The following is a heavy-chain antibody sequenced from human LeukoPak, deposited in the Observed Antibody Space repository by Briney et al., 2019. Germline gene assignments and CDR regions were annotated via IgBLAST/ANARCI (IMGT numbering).Heavy chain of an antibody. Sequence: GGSLRLSCAASGFTFSSYAMSWVRQAPGKGLEWVSAISGSGGSTYYADSVKGRFTISRDNSKNTLCLQMNSLRAEDTAVYYCARDLGGSRRLYYYMDVWGKGTTVTVSS. J-gene: IGHJ6*03. V-gene: IGHV3-23*01. D-gene: IGHD3-16*01. CDR2: ISGSGGST. CDR3: ARDLGGSRRLYYYMDV. CDR1: GFTFSSYA.